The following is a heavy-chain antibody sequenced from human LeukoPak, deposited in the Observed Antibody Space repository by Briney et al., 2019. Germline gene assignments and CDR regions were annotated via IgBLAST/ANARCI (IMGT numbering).Heavy chain of an antibody. Sequence: SETLSLTGTVSGGSISSYYWSRIRQPPGKGLEWIGYIYYSGSTNYNPSLKSRVTISVDTSKNQFSLKLSSVTAADTAVYYCARAPIKSGIYPYYFDYWGQGTLVTVSS. CDR3: ARAPIKSGIYPYYFDY. CDR1: GGSISSYY. V-gene: IGHV4-59*01. CDR2: IYYSGST. J-gene: IGHJ4*02. D-gene: IGHD1-26*01.